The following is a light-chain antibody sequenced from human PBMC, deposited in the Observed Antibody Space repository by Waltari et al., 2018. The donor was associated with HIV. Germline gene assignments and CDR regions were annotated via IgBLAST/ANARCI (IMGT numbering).Light chain of an antibody. CDR2: DDR. J-gene: IGLJ3*02. Sequence: SYVLTQPPSVSVAPGQTARITCGGDNIGTKSVHWYQQNPGQAPVLVVYDDRDRPSGIPGRFSGSNSGNTATLTVSRVEVGDEADYYCQVWDGSSDHWVFGGGTKLTVL. V-gene: IGLV3-21*02. CDR1: NIGTKS. CDR3: QVWDGSSDHWV.